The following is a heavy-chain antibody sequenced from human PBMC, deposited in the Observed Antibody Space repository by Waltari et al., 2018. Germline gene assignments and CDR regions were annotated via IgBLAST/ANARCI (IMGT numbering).Heavy chain of an antibody. CDR2: INPNSGGT. J-gene: IGHJ4*02. CDR1: GYTFTGYY. V-gene: IGHV1-2*06. D-gene: IGHD6-19*01. CDR3: ARVAEESIAVAGIDY. Sequence: QVQLVQSGAEVKKPGASVKVSCKASGYTFTGYYMHWVRQAPGQGLEWMGRINPNSGGTNYAQKFQGRVTMTRDTSISTAYMELSRLRSDDTAVYYCARVAEESIAVAGIDYWGQGTLVTVSS.